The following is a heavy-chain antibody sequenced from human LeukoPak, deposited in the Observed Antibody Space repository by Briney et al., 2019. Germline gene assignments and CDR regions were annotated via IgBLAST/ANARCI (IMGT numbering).Heavy chain of an antibody. D-gene: IGHD3-3*01. CDR2: MNPNSGNT. Sequence: GASVKVSCKASGYTFTSYDINWVRQATGQGLEWMGWMNPNSGNTGYAQKFQGRVTMTRNTSISTAYMELSSLRSEDTAVYYCARSTYYDFWSGYSPNYYYYYVDVWGKGTTVTVSS. J-gene: IGHJ6*03. CDR1: GYTFTSYD. CDR3: ARSTYYDFWSGYSPNYYYYYVDV. V-gene: IGHV1-8*01.